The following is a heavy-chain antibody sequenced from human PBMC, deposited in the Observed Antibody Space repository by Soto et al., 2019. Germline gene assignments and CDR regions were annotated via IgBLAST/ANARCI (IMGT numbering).Heavy chain of an antibody. V-gene: IGHV4-59*01. J-gene: IGHJ4*02. CDR2: IDSRGNT. Sequence: SETLSLTCTVSDVSISGYYWNWIRQPPGKGLEWIGFIDSRGNTNYNPSVKSRVSISLDTSKNQFSLKLTSVTTADTAVYYCASGSGRLPDSWGQGTLVTVSS. CDR1: DVSISGYY. D-gene: IGHD1-26*01. CDR3: ASGSGRLPDS.